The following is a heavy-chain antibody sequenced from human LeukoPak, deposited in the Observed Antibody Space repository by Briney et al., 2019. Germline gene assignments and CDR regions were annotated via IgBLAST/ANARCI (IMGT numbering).Heavy chain of an antibody. V-gene: IGHV4-59*11. CDR2: IYYSGST. CDR1: GGSISSHY. CDR3: ARVDYDFWSGYLDAFDI. J-gene: IGHJ3*02. Sequence: SETLSLTCTVSGGSISSHYWSWIRQPPGKGLEWIGYIYYSGSTNYNPSLKSRVTISVDTSKNQFSLKLSSVTAADTAVYYCARVDYDFWSGYLDAFDIWGQGTVVTVSS. D-gene: IGHD3-3*01.